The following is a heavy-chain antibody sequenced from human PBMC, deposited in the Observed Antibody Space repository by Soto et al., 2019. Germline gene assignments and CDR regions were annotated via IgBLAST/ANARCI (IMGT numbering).Heavy chain of an antibody. J-gene: IGHJ4*02. D-gene: IGHD4-4*01. CDR2: ISYDGSNK. Sequence: PGGSLRLSCAASGFTFSSYAVHWVRQAPGKGLEWVAVISYDGSNKYYADSVKGRFTISRDNSKNTLYLQMNSLRAEDTAVYYCASHPGRVTQFLWGQGTLVTVSS. CDR1: GFTFSSYA. CDR3: ASHPGRVTQFL. V-gene: IGHV3-30-3*01.